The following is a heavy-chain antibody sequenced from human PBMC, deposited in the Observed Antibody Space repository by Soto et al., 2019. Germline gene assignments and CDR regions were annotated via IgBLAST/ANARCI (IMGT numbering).Heavy chain of an antibody. D-gene: IGHD6-13*01. Sequence: GGSLRLSCVASGFTFSSFGMHWVRQAPGRGLEWVGRIRSKANSYATAYAASVKGRFTISRDDSKNTAYLQMNSLKTEDTAVYYCTRLGKEGSWYSYDDYWGQGTLVTVS. V-gene: IGHV3-73*01. CDR3: TRLGKEGSWYSYDDY. J-gene: IGHJ4*02. CDR1: GFTFSSFG. CDR2: IRSKANSYAT.